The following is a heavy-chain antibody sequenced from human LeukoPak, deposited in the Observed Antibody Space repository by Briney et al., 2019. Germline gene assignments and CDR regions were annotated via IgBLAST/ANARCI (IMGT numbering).Heavy chain of an antibody. V-gene: IGHV1-2*02. J-gene: IGHJ4*02. Sequence: DSVKVSFKASGYTFSGTGWFLYWLRQAPGQGLECVGWIHPNNGDTMYARKFQDRVAMTRDSSISTAYMELSGLRPDDTAVYYCARDGPAQMVEFDYWGQGTLVTVSS. D-gene: IGHD3-10*01. CDR3: ARDGPAQMVEFDY. CDR2: IHPNNGDT. CDR1: GYTFSGTGWF.